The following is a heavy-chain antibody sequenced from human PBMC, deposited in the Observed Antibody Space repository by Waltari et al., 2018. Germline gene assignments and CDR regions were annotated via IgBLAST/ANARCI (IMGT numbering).Heavy chain of an antibody. V-gene: IGHV3-23*01. CDR2: IVGGGDST. D-gene: IGHD7-27*01. CDR3: TKGWGDY. Sequence: EGQLLESGGGLVQPGGSLRLTCSGSGFTLTTYAMGWVRQPPGQGLEWVSGIVGGGDSTYYADSVKGRFTISRDSSKNTLYLQMNSLRAEDTAVYYCTKGWGDYWGQGTLVTVSS. CDR1: GFTLTTYA. J-gene: IGHJ4*02.